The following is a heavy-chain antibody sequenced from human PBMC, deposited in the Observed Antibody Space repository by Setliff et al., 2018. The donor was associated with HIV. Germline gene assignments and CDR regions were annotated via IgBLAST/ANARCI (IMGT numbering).Heavy chain of an antibody. V-gene: IGHV4-59*01. Sequence: ETLSLTCTVSGGSISRYYWSWIRQSPGKGLEWIGYVYSTGHTNFNPSLKSRVTMSIDTPQNQFSLTLTSVTAADTAVYYCARSPEWGAGGIDYWGQGTLVTVSS. CDR2: VYSTGHT. D-gene: IGHD1-26*01. CDR3: ARSPEWGAGGIDY. J-gene: IGHJ4*02. CDR1: GGSISRYY.